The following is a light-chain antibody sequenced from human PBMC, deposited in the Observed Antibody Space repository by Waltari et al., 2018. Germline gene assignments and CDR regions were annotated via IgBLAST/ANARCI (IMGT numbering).Light chain of an antibody. CDR1: QSVLYNSNDKYY. V-gene: IGKV4-1*01. J-gene: IGKJ1*01. CDR2: WAS. CDR3: QQYYRSRT. Sequence: DIVMTQSPDSLAVSLGERATISCRSSQSVLYNSNDKYYLAWYQQKPGQPPRLLIYWASTRESGVPDRFSSSGSGTDFTLTISNLQAEDVAVYYCQQYYRSRTFGQGTKVEIK.